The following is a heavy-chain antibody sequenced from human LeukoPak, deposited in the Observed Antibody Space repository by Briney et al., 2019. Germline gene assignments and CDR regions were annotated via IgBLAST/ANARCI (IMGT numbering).Heavy chain of an antibody. D-gene: IGHD3-10*01. J-gene: IGHJ6*02. Sequence: PGGSLRLSCAASGFTFSSYGMHWVRQAPGKGLEWVAVIWYDGSNKYFADSVKGRFIISRDNSKNTLYLQMNSLTAEDTAVYYCARVVAGSVYNSGMDVWGQGTTVTVSS. CDR2: IWYDGSNK. CDR1: GFTFSSYG. CDR3: ARVVAGSVYNSGMDV. V-gene: IGHV3-30*19.